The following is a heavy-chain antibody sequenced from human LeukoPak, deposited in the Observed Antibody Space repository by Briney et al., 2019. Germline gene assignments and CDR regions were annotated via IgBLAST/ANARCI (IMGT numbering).Heavy chain of an antibody. J-gene: IGHJ6*02. CDR2: IKTRNEGGTS. V-gene: IGHV3-15*01. CDR3: TKPDLLWVGEDV. CDR1: GFPFSNAR. D-gene: IGHD2/OR15-2a*01. Sequence: PGGSLRLSCAASGFPFSNARMSWVRQAPGKGLEWVGRIKTRNEGGTSEYAAPVKGRFTISRDDSKNTVHLQMNSLKTEDTGVYCCTKPDLLWVGEDVWGPGTTVTVSS.